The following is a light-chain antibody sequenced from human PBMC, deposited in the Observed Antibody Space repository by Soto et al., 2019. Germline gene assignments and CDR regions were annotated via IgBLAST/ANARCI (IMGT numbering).Light chain of an antibody. Sequence: QSVLTQPPSASGTPGQRVTISCSGSSSNIGDNNVNWYQQLPGTAPNLLIFANDQRPSGVPDRFSGSKSGTSSSLAITGLQSEDEADYYCATWDDRPNVFYVFGTGTKVTVL. V-gene: IGLV1-44*01. CDR1: SSNIGDNN. CDR2: AND. CDR3: ATWDDRPNVFYV. J-gene: IGLJ1*01.